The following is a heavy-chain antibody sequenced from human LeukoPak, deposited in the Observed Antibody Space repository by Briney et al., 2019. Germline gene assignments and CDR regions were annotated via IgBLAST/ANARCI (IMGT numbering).Heavy chain of an antibody. V-gene: IGHV3-20*04. CDR3: AKAGRGDTWDGSYYYHMDV. J-gene: IGHJ6*02. CDR1: GFTYDDHG. CDR2: INWKGDVR. Sequence: GGSLRLSCEVSGFTYDDHGMNWVRQGPGRGLEWVAGINWKGDVRHYADSVKGRFTISRDNAKNSLSLEMNSLRVEDTAFYYCAKAGRGDTWDGSYYYHMDVWGQGTTVIVSS. D-gene: IGHD1-1*01.